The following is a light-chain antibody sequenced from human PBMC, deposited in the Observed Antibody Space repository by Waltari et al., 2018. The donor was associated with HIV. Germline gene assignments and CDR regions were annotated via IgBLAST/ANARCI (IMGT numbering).Light chain of an antibody. J-gene: IGLJ3*02. Sequence: VLTQSPSASASLGDSVKLTCTLDSGHITYAIAWHQHRPEKGPRFLMKINSDGSHYKGAAIPVRFAGSSSGAERFRIISRVQSVDEADYYCQSWGAGGVFGGGTKLTVL. CDR1: SGHITYA. CDR2: INSDGSH. CDR3: QSWGAGGV. V-gene: IGLV4-69*01.